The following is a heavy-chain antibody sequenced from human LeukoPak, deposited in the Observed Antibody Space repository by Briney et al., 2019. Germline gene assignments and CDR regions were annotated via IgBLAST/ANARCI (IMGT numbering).Heavy chain of an antibody. V-gene: IGHV3-48*04. CDR2: ISSSSSTI. CDR1: GFTFSSYS. Sequence: GGSLRLSCAASGFTFSSYSMNWVRQAPGEGLEWVSYISSSSSTIYYADSVKGRFTISRDNAKNTLYLQMNSLRPEDTAVYYCAGALYSNFGNYFDYWGQGTLVTVSS. CDR3: AGALYSNFGNYFDY. D-gene: IGHD4-11*01. J-gene: IGHJ4*02.